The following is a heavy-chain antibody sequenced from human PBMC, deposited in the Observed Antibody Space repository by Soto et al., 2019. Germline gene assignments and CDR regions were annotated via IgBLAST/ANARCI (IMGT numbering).Heavy chain of an antibody. CDR2: IYYSGST. Sequence: KTSETLSLTCTVSGGSISSGDYYWSWIRQPPGKGLEWIGYIYYSGSTYYNPSLKSRVTISVDTSKNQFSLKLSSVTAADTAVYYCARDLIAAAGTRFDPWGQGTLVTVSS. J-gene: IGHJ5*02. D-gene: IGHD6-13*01. CDR1: GGSISSGDYY. V-gene: IGHV4-30-4*01. CDR3: ARDLIAAAGTRFDP.